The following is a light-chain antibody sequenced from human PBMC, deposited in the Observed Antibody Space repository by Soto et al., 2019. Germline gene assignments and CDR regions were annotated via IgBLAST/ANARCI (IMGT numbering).Light chain of an antibody. J-gene: IGKJ1*01. V-gene: IGKV1-5*03. CDR2: KAS. Sequence: DIQMTQSPSTLSASVGDRVTITCRASQSINNWLAWYQKKPGKVPKLLIYKASTLESGVPSRFSGSESGTEFTLTISSLQPDDFATYYCQHYNSYSEAFGQGTKVDIK. CDR3: QHYNSYSEA. CDR1: QSINNW.